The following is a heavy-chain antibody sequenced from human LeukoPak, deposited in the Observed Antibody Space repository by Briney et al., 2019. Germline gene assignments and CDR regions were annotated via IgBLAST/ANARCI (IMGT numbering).Heavy chain of an antibody. CDR1: GGSISSGGYY. J-gene: IGHJ4*02. D-gene: IGHD5-24*01. CDR3: ARLNYTDGHGGGYFDS. CDR2: IYYSGST. Sequence: SETLSLTCTVSGGSISSGGYYWSWIRQPPGKGLEWIGYIYYSGSTYYNPSLKSRVTISVDTSKNHLSLTLTSVTAADTAVYYCARLNYTDGHGGGYFDSWGQGTLVTGSS. V-gene: IGHV4-30-2*03.